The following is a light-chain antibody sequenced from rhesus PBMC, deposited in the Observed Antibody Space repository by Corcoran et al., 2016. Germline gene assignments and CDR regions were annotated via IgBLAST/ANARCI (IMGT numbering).Light chain of an antibody. CDR1: TSDIGGYNY. CDR3: SLYAGSNTFI. CDR2: GVT. V-gene: IGLV2-32*02. Sequence: QAALTQPRSVSGSPGPSVTISCTGTTSDIGGYNYVSWYQQHPGAAPKLMISGVTKRPSGVSDRFSGSKSGNTASLTISGLQSEDEADYYCSLYAGSNTFIFGTGTRLTVL. J-gene: IGLJ1*01.